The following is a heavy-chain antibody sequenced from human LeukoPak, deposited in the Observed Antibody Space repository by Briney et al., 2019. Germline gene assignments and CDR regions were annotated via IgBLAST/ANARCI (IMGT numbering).Heavy chain of an antibody. D-gene: IGHD1-26*01. CDR2: IIPIFGTA. J-gene: IGHJ3*02. CDR3: ARVAVGATGAFDI. V-gene: IGHV1-69*13. Sequence: GASVKVSCKASGYTFTSYDINWVRQATGQGLEWMGGIIPIFGTANYAQKFQGRVTITADESTSTAYMELSSLRSEDTAVYYCARVAVGATGAFDIWGQGTMVTVSS. CDR1: GYTFTSYD.